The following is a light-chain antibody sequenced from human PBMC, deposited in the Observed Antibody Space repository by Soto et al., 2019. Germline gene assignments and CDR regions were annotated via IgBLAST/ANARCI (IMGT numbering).Light chain of an antibody. CDR2: AAS. Sequence: AIPLAQSPSSLSASAGDRVTITCRATQAIRTALGWYQQKPGKPPKLLIYAASTLQGGVPPRFSGSGSGTDFTLTISSLQPEDFATYYCLLDYSYFWAFGQGTKVDIK. V-gene: IGKV1-6*01. CDR3: LLDYSYFWA. CDR1: QAIRTA. J-gene: IGKJ1*01.